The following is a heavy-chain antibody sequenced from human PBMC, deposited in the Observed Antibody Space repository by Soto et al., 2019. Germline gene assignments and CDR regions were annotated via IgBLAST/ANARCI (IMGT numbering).Heavy chain of an antibody. CDR2: ISGSGGNT. Sequence: EAQLLESGGGLVQPGGSLRVSCAASGFSFDTDAMSWVRQAPGKGLEWVSTISGSGGNTYYADSVKGRFTLSRDNSKNLLYLQLTSLRAEDTALYYCAKLGMTTINRDYWGQGTQVTVSS. D-gene: IGHD5-12*01. V-gene: IGHV3-23*01. CDR1: GFSFDTDA. J-gene: IGHJ4*02. CDR3: AKLGMTTINRDY.